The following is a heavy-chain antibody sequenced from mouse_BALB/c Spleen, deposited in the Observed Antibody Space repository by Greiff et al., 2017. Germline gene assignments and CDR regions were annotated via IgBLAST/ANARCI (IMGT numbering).Heavy chain of an antibody. Sequence: VMLVESGPGLVAPSQSLSITCTVSGFSLTSYGVHWVRQPPGKGLEWLGVIWAGGSTNYNSALMSRLSISKDNSKSQVFLKMNSLQTDDTAMYYCARDLWLLREYYAMDYWGQGTSVTVSS. CDR2: IWAGGST. V-gene: IGHV2-9*02. D-gene: IGHD2-3*01. J-gene: IGHJ4*01. CDR3: ARDLWLLREYYAMDY. CDR1: GFSLTSYG.